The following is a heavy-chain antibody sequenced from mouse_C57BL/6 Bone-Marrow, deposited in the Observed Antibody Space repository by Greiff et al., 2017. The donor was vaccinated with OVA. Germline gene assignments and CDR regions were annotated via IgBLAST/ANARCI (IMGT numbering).Heavy chain of an antibody. CDR3: ARSVYDYDFDY. V-gene: IGHV1-64*01. J-gene: IGHJ2*01. Sequence: QVQLQQPGAELVKPGASVKLSCKASGYTFTSYWMHWVKQRPGQGLEWIGMIHPNSGSTNYNEKFKSKATLTVDKSSSTAYMQLSSLTSEDSAVDYGARSVYDYDFDYWGQGTTLTVSS. CDR2: IHPNSGST. D-gene: IGHD2-4*01. CDR1: GYTFTSYW.